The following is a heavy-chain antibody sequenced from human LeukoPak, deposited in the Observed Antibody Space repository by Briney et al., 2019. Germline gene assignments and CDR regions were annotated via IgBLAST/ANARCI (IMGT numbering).Heavy chain of an antibody. CDR3: AKRSGGEVPAYKYYFDY. Sequence: GGSLRLSCAASGFTFSTYAMSLVRQAPGKGLEWVSTRSASGGNTYYADSVKGRFTISRDNSKNTLYLQMNSLRAEDTAVYYCAKRSGGEVPAYKYYFDYWGQGTLVTVSS. J-gene: IGHJ4*02. V-gene: IGHV3-23*01. CDR1: GFTFSTYA. D-gene: IGHD3-10*01. CDR2: RSASGGNT.